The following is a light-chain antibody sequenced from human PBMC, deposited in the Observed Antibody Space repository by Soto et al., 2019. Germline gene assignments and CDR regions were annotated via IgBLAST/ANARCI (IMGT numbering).Light chain of an antibody. V-gene: IGLV2-11*01. Sequence: QSALTQPRSVSGSPGQSVTISCTGTSSDVGGYNYVSWYQQHPGKAPKLMIYDVSKGPSGVPDRFSGAKSGNTASLTISGLQPEYEADYYGCSYAGSSWVFGGGTKLTVL. CDR1: SSDVGGYNY. CDR3: CSYAGSSWV. CDR2: DVS. J-gene: IGLJ3*02.